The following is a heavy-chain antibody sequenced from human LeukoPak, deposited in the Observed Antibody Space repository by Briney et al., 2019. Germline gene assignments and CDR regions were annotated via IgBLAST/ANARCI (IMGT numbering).Heavy chain of an antibody. CDR3: VRDHYDSSGHYWEYYFNY. V-gene: IGHV3-11*01. J-gene: IGHJ4*02. D-gene: IGHD3-22*01. CDR2: ISSRGYTT. CDR1: GFNLNDYY. Sequence: GGSLRLSCAVSGFNLNDYYMSWLRQAPGKGLEWVSYISSRGYTTYYADSVKGRFTISRDNAKSSLYLQMNNLRAEDTAVYYCVRDHYDSSGHYWEYYFNYWGQGTLVTVSS.